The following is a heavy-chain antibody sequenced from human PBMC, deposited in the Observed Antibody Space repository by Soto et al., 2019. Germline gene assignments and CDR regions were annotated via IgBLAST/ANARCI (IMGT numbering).Heavy chain of an antibody. CDR1: GYSISSGYD. J-gene: IGHJ5*02. V-gene: IGHV4-38-2*01. CDR2: IYHSGST. D-gene: IGHD2-2*01. Sequence: SLTCALSGYSISSGYDWGWIRQPPGKGLEWIGSIYHSGSTYYNPSLKSRVTISVDTSKNQFSLKLSSVTAADTAVYYCARVLQIVVVPAAISRHTHYNWFERWGNGNMVTV. CDR3: ARVLQIVVVPAAISRHTHYNWFER.